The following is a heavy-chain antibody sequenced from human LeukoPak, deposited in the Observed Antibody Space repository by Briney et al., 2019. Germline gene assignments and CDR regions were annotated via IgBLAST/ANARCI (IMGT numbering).Heavy chain of an antibody. J-gene: IGHJ1*01. CDR3: ARAYDSSGYWPEYFHH. D-gene: IGHD3-22*01. CDR1: GFAVSNNY. Sequence: GGSLRLSCAASGFAVSNNYMSWVRQAPGKGLEWVSIIYGGGSTYYADSVNGRFTISRHNSKNTLFLQMNSLRTEDTAVYYCARAYDSSGYWPEYFHHWGEGTLVTVSS. CDR2: IYGGGST. V-gene: IGHV3-53*04.